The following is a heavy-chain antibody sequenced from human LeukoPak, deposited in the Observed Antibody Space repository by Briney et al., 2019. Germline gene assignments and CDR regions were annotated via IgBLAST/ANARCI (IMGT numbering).Heavy chain of an antibody. CDR2: INSAGSTT. CDR3: ARLPTGSPLHY. Sequence: QPGGSLRLSCAASEFTFSSYWVHWVRQAPGQGLVWVSSINSAGSTTGYADSVKGRFTISRDNAKNTLYLQMNSLTAEDTAVYYCARLPTGSPLHYWGQGTLVTVSS. J-gene: IGHJ4*02. D-gene: IGHD1-14*01. CDR1: EFTFSSYW. V-gene: IGHV3-74*01.